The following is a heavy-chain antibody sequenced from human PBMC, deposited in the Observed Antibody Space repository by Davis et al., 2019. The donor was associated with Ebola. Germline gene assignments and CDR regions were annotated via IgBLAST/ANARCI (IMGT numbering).Heavy chain of an antibody. J-gene: IGHJ6*02. CDR1: GGSISSYY. Sequence: SETLSLTCTVSGGSISSYYWSWIRQPPGKGLEWIGYIYYSGSTNYNPSLKSRVTISVDTSKNQFSLKLSSVTAADTAVYYCARFTVTTPLCGMDVWGQGTTVTVSS. D-gene: IGHD4-17*01. CDR2: IYYSGST. CDR3: ARFTVTTPLCGMDV. V-gene: IGHV4-59*12.